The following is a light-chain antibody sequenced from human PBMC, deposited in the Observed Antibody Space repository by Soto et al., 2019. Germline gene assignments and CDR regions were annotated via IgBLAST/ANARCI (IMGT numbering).Light chain of an antibody. Sequence: DIVLTQTPLSLSVTPGQPASISCKSSQSLQDRDGKSYLCWYLQRPGQPPRLLIYEVSHRFSGVXDXXSGSGSGTHFTLKISRVEAEDFGVYYCMQAIQPPWTFGQGTKVEI. CDR3: MQAIQPPWT. CDR2: EVS. CDR1: QSLQDRDGKSY. V-gene: IGKV2D-29*01. J-gene: IGKJ1*01.